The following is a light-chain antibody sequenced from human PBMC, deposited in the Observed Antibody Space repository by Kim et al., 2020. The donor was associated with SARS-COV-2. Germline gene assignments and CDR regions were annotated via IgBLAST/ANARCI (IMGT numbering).Light chain of an antibody. CDR3: QQSHTTPLLT. Sequence: DIQMTQSPSSLAASVGDRVTITCRASQSISTYLNWYQQKPGKAPKLLIFAASSLQSGVPSRFSGSCSGTDFTLTISSLQPEDFATYYCQQSHTTPLLTFGGGTKVDIK. J-gene: IGKJ4*01. CDR1: QSISTY. CDR2: AAS. V-gene: IGKV1-39*01.